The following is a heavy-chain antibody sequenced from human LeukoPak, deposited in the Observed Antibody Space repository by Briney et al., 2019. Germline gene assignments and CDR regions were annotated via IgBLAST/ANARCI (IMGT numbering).Heavy chain of an antibody. Sequence: SETLSLTCAVYGGSFSGYYWSWIRQPPGKGLEWIGEINHSGSTNYNPSLKSRVTISVDTSKNQFSLKLSSVTAADTAVYYCARGRSYWGQGTLVTVSS. CDR3: ARGRSY. V-gene: IGHV4-34*01. CDR1: GGSFSGYY. J-gene: IGHJ4*02. CDR2: INHSGST.